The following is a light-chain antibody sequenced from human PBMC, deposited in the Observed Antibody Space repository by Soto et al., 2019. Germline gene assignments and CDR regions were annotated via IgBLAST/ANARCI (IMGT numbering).Light chain of an antibody. V-gene: IGLV2-8*01. CDR1: SSDVGDYNY. CDR3: SVNVGSNNWV. CDR2: EVT. J-gene: IGLJ3*02. Sequence: QSALTQPPSASGSPGQSVTISCTGTSSDVGDYNYVSWYQQHPGKAPKLMLYEVTKRPSGVPDRFSGSKSGDTAPLTVSGHQAEDEADYYCSVNVGSNNWVFGGGTKLTVL.